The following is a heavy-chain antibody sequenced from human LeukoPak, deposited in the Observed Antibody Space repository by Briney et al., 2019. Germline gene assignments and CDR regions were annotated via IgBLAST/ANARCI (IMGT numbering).Heavy chain of an antibody. V-gene: IGHV3-23*01. J-gene: IGHJ4*02. CDR1: GFRFSSYA. CDR3: AKGGPYSREGYFDY. Sequence: PGGSLRLSCAASGFRFSSYAMGWVRQAPGKGLEWVSSKSGGGGSTYYADSVKGRFTISRDDSKNTLFLQLNSLRPEDTAVYYCAKGGPYSREGYFDYWGQGTLVTVSS. CDR2: KSGGGGST. D-gene: IGHD6-13*01.